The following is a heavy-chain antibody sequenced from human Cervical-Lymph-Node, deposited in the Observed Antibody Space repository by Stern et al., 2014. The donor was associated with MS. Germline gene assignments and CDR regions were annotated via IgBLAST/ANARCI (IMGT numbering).Heavy chain of an antibody. J-gene: IGHJ2*01. D-gene: IGHD5-12*01. CDR1: GYTFTTYA. V-gene: IGHV7-4-1*02. CDR2: IKTNTGNP. CDR3: ARGWLGPDWYFDL. Sequence: VQLLESGSELKKPGASVKVSCKASGYTFTTYAMNWVRQAPGQGLEWMGWIKTNTGNPTYAPGFTGRFVFSLDTSVSTAYLQISSLRANDTAVYYCARGWLGPDWYFDLWGRGTLVTVSS.